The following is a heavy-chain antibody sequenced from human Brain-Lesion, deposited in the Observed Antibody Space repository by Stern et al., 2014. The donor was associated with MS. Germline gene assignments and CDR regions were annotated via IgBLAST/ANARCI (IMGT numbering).Heavy chain of an antibody. D-gene: IGHD3-10*01. CDR3: AKLWLGELPESPFDY. CDR1: GGSISSSSYY. V-gene: IGHV4-39*01. J-gene: IGHJ4*02. CDR2: IYYRGST. Sequence: QLVESGPGLVKPSETLSLTCTVSGGSISSSSYYWGWIRQPPGKGLEGIGSIYYRGSTYYNPSLKSRVTISMETPKNQFSLGLSSVTAADTAVYFCAKLWLGELPESPFDYWGQGTLVTVSS.